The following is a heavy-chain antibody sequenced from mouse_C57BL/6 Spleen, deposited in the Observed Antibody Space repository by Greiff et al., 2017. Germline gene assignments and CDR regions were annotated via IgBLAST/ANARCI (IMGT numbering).Heavy chain of an antibody. D-gene: IGHD2-3*01. CDR1: GYTFTGYW. V-gene: IGHV1-9*01. J-gene: IGHJ3*01. CDR3: ARGGGYYRFAY. CDR2: ILPGSGST. Sequence: QVQLQQSGAELMKPGASVKLSCTATGYTFTGYWIAWVKQRPGHGLEWIGEILPGSGSTTYNEKFKGKATFTADTSSNTAYMQLNSLTTEDSAIXYCARGGGYYRFAYWGQGTLVTVAA.